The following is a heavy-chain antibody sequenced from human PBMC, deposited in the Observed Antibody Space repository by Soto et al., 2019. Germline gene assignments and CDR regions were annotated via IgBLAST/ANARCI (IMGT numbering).Heavy chain of an antibody. J-gene: IGHJ4*02. V-gene: IGHV4-34*01. CDR1: GGSFSGYY. CDR3: ARGVGAGLDYFDY. Sequence: SETLSLTCAVYGGSFSGYYWSWIRQPPGKGLEWIGEINHSGSTDYNPSLKSRVTISVDTSKNQFSLKLGSVTAADTAVYYCARGVGAGLDYFDYWGQGTLVTVSS. CDR2: INHSGST. D-gene: IGHD1-26*01.